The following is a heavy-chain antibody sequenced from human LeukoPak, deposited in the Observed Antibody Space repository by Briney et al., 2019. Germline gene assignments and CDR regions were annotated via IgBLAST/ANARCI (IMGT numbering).Heavy chain of an antibody. D-gene: IGHD3-10*01. J-gene: IGHJ4*02. CDR1: GGSISNYY. Sequence: SETLSLTCTVSGGSISNYYWSWIRQPPGKGLEWIGEINHSGSTNYNPSLKSRVTISVDTSKNQFSLKLSSVTAADTAVYYCARGDGEFDYWGQGTLVTVSS. CDR3: ARGDGEFDY. V-gene: IGHV4-34*01. CDR2: INHSGST.